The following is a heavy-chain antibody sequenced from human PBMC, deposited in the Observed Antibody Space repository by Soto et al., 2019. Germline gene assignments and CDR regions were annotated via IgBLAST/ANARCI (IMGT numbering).Heavy chain of an antibody. CDR2: MYNSGST. CDR1: GGSISSGGYS. V-gene: IGHV4-30-2*03. D-gene: IGHD6-13*01. J-gene: IGHJ4*02. Sequence: SETLSLTCAVSGGSISSGGYSWGWIRQPPGKGLEWIGSMYNSGSTHYNMSLTSRVTISIDTSRNQFSLKLSSVTATDTAVYYCARHVRGWQLMLDNWGQGSLVTVSS. CDR3: ARHVRGWQLMLDN.